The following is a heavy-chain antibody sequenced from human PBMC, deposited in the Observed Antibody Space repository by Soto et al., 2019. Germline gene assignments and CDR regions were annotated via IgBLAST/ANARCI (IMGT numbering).Heavy chain of an antibody. CDR3: ARSPRSSPYFDY. CDR2: IYPGDQET. CDR1: GYTFSNFW. Sequence: GESLKISCQCSGYTFSNFWIGWVRQLPGRGLEWMGIIYPGDQETRYSPSFHGKVTISADKSINTAYLQWNSLEASDTAFYFCARSPRSSPYFDYWGQGALVTVAS. D-gene: IGHD6-13*01. V-gene: IGHV5-51*01. J-gene: IGHJ4*02.